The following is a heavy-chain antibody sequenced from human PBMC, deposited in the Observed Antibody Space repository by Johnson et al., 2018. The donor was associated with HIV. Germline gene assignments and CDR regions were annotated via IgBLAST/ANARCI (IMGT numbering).Heavy chain of an antibody. D-gene: IGHD3-22*01. CDR3: ARDDYYDTSNHLDI. CDR2: ISSSGSTI. Sequence: QVQLVESGGGLVQPGGSLRLSCAASGFTVSSNYMVWIRQAPGKGLEWLSYISSSGSTIYYADSVKGRFTISRDNAKNSVFLQMNSLRAEDTAMYYCARDDYYDTSNHLDIWGQGTMVTVSS. CDR1: GFTVSSNY. J-gene: IGHJ3*02. V-gene: IGHV3-11*01.